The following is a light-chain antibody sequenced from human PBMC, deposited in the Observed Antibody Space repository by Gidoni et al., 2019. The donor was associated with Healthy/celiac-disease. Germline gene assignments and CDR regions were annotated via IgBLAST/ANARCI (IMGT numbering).Light chain of an antibody. CDR3: QQSYSTPPGT. Sequence: DIQMTQSPSSLSASVGDRVTLTCRASQSISSYLNWYQQKPGKAPKLLIYAASSLQSGVPSRFSGTLTISSLQPEDFATYYCQQSYSTPPGTFGQGTKVEIK. CDR2: AAS. CDR1: QSISSY. J-gene: IGKJ1*01. V-gene: IGKV1-39*01.